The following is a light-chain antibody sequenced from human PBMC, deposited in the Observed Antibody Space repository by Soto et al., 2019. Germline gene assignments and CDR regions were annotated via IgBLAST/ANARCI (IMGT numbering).Light chain of an antibody. CDR3: KQYGSSPPYT. J-gene: IGKJ2*01. CDR1: QTVSNNY. Sequence: EVVLTQSPVTLSLSPGERATLSCRASQTVSNNYLAWYQQKPGQAPRLLIFGSSDRATGIPERFSGSGSGTDLTLTISRLEPEDVAVYYCKQYGSSPPYTLGQGTKLEI. CDR2: GSS. V-gene: IGKV3-20*01.